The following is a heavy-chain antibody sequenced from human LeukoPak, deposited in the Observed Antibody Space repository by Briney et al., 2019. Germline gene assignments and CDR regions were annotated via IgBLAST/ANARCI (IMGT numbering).Heavy chain of an antibody. Sequence: ASVKVSCKASGYTFTSYDINWVRQSTGQGLEWMGWMNPNSGNTGYAQKFQGRVTMTRNTSISTAYMELSSLRSGDTAVYYCARGLFYPRFWPYYYYYYMDVWGKGTTVTVSS. CDR3: ARGLFYPRFWPYYYYYYMDV. V-gene: IGHV1-8*01. D-gene: IGHD3-3*01. J-gene: IGHJ6*03. CDR2: MNPNSGNT. CDR1: GYTFTSYD.